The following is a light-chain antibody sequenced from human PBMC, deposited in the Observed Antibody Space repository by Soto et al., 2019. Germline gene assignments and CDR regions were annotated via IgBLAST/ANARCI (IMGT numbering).Light chain of an antibody. Sequence: VMTQAPSTLSVSPGVAATLSCTASQSVYNNLAWYQQRPCQPPRLLIYDASTRATVISARFSGSGYWTEFTLTISSLQSDDCAVYFCQQCRNWPLTFGGGTKVEIK. CDR3: QQCRNWPLT. CDR2: DAS. J-gene: IGKJ4*01. V-gene: IGKV3-15*01. CDR1: QSVYNN.